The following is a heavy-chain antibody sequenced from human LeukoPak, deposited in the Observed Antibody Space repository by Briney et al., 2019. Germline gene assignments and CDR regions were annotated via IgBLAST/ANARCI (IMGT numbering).Heavy chain of an antibody. J-gene: IGHJ4*02. D-gene: IGHD1-26*01. CDR1: GFTFSSYS. Sequence: GGSLRLSCAASGFTFSSYSMNWVRQAPGKGLEWVSSISSSSSYIYYADSVKGRFTVSRDNAKNSLYLQMNSLRAEDTAVYYCARGMTELPTYFFDYWGQGTLVTVSS. V-gene: IGHV3-21*01. CDR2: ISSSSSYI. CDR3: ARGMTELPTYFFDY.